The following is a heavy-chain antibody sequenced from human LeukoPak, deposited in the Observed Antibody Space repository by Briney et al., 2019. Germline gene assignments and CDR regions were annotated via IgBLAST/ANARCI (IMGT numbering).Heavy chain of an antibody. Sequence: SETLSLTCTVSGGSISSYYWSWIRQPPGKGLEWIGYIYYSGSTNYNPSLKSRVTISVDTSKNQFSLKLSSVTAADTAVYYCARSGLQKKIVGASGWFDPWGQGTLVTVSS. V-gene: IGHV4-59*01. J-gene: IGHJ5*02. CDR2: IYYSGST. CDR1: GGSISSYY. CDR3: ARSGLQKKIVGASGWFDP. D-gene: IGHD1-26*01.